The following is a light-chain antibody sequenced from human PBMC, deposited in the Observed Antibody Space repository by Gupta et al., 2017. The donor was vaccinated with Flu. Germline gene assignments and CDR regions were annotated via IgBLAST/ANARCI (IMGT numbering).Light chain of an antibody. V-gene: IGKV3-15*01. CDR2: GSS. J-gene: IGKJ4*01. CDR3: QQYNNWPFVT. CDR1: QSVRSN. Sequence: GRAAPSCRASQSVRSNVSCYQQKPGQAPRFLIFGSSSRATDVPARCSGSGSGTEFTLTISSLQSEDFAVYYCQQYNNWPFVTFGGGTKVEIK.